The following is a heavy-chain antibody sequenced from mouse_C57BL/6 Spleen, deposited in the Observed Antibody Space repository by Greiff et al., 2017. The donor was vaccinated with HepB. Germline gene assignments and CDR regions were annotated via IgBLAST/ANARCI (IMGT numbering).Heavy chain of an antibody. V-gene: IGHV1-42*01. CDR3: ARGITTVGACYWYFDV. CDR1: GYSFTGYY. D-gene: IGHD1-1*01. CDR2: INPSTGGT. J-gene: IGHJ1*03. Sequence: VQLKESGPELVKPGASVKISCKASGYSFTGYYMNWVKQSPEKSLEWIGEINPSTGGTTYNQKFKAKATLTVDKSSSTAYMQLKSLTSEDSAVYYCARGITTVGACYWYFDVWGTGTTVTVSS.